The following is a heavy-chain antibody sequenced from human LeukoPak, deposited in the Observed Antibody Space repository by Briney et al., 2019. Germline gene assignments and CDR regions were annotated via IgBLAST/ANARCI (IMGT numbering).Heavy chain of an antibody. V-gene: IGHV3-23*01. CDR3: AKGGCSGGSCYWVYGMDV. D-gene: IGHD2-15*01. J-gene: IGHJ6*04. CDR2: ISGSGGST. Sequence: GGSLRLSCAASGFTFSSYSMNWVRQAPGKGLEWVSAISGSGGSTYYADSVKGRFTISRDNSKNTLYLQMNSLRAEDTAVYYCAKGGCSGGSCYWVYGMDVWGKGTTVTVSS. CDR1: GFTFSSYS.